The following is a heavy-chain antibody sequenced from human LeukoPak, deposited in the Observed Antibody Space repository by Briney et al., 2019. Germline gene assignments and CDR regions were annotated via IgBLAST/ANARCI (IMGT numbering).Heavy chain of an antibody. V-gene: IGHV1-69*04. Sequence: GASVKVSCKASGGTFSSYAISWVRQAPGQGLEWMGRIIPILGIANYAQKFQGRVTITADKSTSTAYMELSSLRSDDTAVYYCARAPSIAAAGIPLDYWGQGTLVTVSS. CDR2: IIPILGIA. D-gene: IGHD6-13*01. CDR1: GGTFSSYA. CDR3: ARAPSIAAAGIPLDY. J-gene: IGHJ4*02.